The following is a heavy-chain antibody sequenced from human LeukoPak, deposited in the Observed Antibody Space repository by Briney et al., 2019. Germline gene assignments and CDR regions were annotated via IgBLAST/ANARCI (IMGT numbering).Heavy chain of an antibody. D-gene: IGHD3-22*01. CDR3: ARHYDYYDSSGYFDY. Sequence: SETLSLTCTVSGGSISSYYWSWIRQPPGKGLEWIGYIYYSGSTNYNPSLKSRATISVDTSKNQFSLKLSSVTAADTAVYYCARHYDYYDSSGYFDYWGQGTLVTVSS. J-gene: IGHJ4*02. CDR2: IYYSGST. CDR1: GGSISSYY. V-gene: IGHV4-59*01.